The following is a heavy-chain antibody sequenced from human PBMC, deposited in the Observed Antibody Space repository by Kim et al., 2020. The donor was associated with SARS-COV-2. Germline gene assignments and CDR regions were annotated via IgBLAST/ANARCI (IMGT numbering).Heavy chain of an antibody. V-gene: IGHV3-23*01. Sequence: YYAASVKGRFTISRDTSKNTLFLQMNSLRAEDTAVYYCAKPDYYGSASYDYWGQGTLVTVSS. J-gene: IGHJ4*02. D-gene: IGHD3-10*01. CDR3: AKPDYYGSASYDY.